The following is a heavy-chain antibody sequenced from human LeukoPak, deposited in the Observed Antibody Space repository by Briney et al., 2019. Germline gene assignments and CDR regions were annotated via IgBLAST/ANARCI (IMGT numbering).Heavy chain of an antibody. J-gene: IGHJ3*02. V-gene: IGHV4-39*01. CDR3: ARWVTTATTGAFDM. Sequence: SETLSLTCTVSGGSVSGDIYYWGWIRQPPGKGPEWIGSIFYSGVTYYNPSLKGRVTISVDTSKNQFSLKLSSVSAADTAVYYCARWVTTATTGAFDMWGQGTMVTVSS. CDR1: GGSVSGDIYY. CDR2: IFYSGVT. D-gene: IGHD1-1*01.